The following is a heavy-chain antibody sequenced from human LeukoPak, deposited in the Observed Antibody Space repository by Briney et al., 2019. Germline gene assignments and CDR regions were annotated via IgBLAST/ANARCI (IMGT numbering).Heavy chain of an antibody. Sequence: GESLKISCRGSGYIFTTYWIGWVRQMPGKGLECMGIIYPGVSDIRYSPSFQGQVTFSADKSISTAYLQWSSLKASHTAMYYCERLEKGTMIYWGQGTLVTVSS. CDR3: ERLEKGTMIY. D-gene: IGHD3-22*01. V-gene: IGHV5-51*01. J-gene: IGHJ1*01. CDR1: GYIFTTYW. CDR2: IYPGVSDI.